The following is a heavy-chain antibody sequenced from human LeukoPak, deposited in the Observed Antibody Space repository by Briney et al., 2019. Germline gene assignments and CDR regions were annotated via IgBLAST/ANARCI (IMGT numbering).Heavy chain of an antibody. V-gene: IGHV4-39*07. CDR3: ARDASYYDFWSGLEVTPHNWFDP. D-gene: IGHD3-3*01. CDR2: IYYSGST. CDR1: GGSISSSSYY. Sequence: SETLSLTCTVSGGSISSSSYYWGWIRQPPGKGLEWIGSIYYSGSTYYNPSLKSRVTISVDTSKNQFSLKLSSVTAADTAVYYCARDASYYDFWSGLEVTPHNWFDPWGQGTLVTVSS. J-gene: IGHJ5*02.